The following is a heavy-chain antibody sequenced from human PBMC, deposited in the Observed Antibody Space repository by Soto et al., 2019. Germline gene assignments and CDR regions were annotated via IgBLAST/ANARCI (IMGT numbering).Heavy chain of an antibody. CDR2: IDPSDSYT. CDR3: ARARSITIFGVVGFEMDV. CDR1: GYSFTSYW. V-gene: IGHV5-10-1*01. Sequence: PGESLKISCKGSGYSFTSYWISWVRQMPGKGLEWMGRIDPSDSYTKYSPSFQGHVTISADKSISTAYLEWSSLEASDTAMYYCARARSITIFGVVGFEMDVWGQGTTVTVSS. J-gene: IGHJ6*02. D-gene: IGHD3-3*01.